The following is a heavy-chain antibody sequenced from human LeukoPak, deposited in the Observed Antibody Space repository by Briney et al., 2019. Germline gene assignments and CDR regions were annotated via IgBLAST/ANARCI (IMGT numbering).Heavy chain of an antibody. V-gene: IGHV4-4*07. CDR1: GGSISSYY. Sequence: PSETLSLTCTVSGGSISSYYWSWLRQPAGKGLEWIGRIYTSGSTNYNPSLKSRVTMSVDTSKNQFSLKLSSVTAADTAVYYCARDMYYDSSGYYYRDNAFDIWGQGTMVTVSS. CDR3: ARDMYYDSSGYYYRDNAFDI. D-gene: IGHD3-22*01. J-gene: IGHJ3*02. CDR2: IYTSGST.